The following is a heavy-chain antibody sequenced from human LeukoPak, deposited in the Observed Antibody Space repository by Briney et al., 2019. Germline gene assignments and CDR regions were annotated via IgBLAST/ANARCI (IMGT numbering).Heavy chain of an antibody. CDR1: GYTLTELS. V-gene: IGHV1-24*01. D-gene: IGHD2-2*01. CDR3: ARDGEEQLLSDYYYYYMDV. Sequence: ASVKVSCKVSGYTLTELSMHWVRQAPGKGLEWMGGFDPEDGETIYAQKFQGRVTMTEDTSTDTAYMELSSLRSEDTAVYYCARDGEEQLLSDYYYYYMDVWGKGTTVTVSS. J-gene: IGHJ6*03. CDR2: FDPEDGET.